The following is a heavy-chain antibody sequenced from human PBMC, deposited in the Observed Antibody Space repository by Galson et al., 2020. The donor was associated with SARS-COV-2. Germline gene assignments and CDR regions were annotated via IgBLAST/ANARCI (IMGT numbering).Heavy chain of an antibody. CDR1: GYSIRSGFY. J-gene: IGHJ2*01. CDR3: ARDLRFYGSGHWYFDL. D-gene: IGHD3-10*01. V-gene: IGHV4-38-2*02. Sequence: SQTLSLTCNVSGYSIRSGFYWGWIRQPPGKGLEWIGSIYHSGYTYYNPSLKSRVTISVDTSKNQFSLKLNSVTAADTAVYYCARDLRFYGSGHWYFDLWGRGTLVTVSS. CDR2: IYHSGYT.